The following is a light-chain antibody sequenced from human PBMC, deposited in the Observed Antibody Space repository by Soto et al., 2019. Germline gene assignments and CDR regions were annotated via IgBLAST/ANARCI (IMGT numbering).Light chain of an antibody. CDR3: QAWDSTTGV. CDR2: QDN. J-gene: IGLJ3*02. CDR1: KLGHKY. V-gene: IGLV3-1*01. Sequence: SYELTQAPSVSVSPGQTVSITCSGDKLGHKYVCWYQQKPGQSPVLVIYQDNKRPSGIPERFSGSNSGNTATLTISGTQPMDEADYYCQAWDSTTGVFGGETNLTVL.